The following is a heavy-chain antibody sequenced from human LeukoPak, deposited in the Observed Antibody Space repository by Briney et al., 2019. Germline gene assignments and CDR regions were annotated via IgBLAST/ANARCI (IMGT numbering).Heavy chain of an antibody. V-gene: IGHV1-69*13. D-gene: IGHD3-22*01. CDR3: ARAKHYYDSSGSLGY. Sequence: SVKVSCKASGGTFSSYAISWVRQAPGQGLEWMGGIIPIFGTANYAQKFQGRVTITADESTSTAYMELISLRSEDTAVYYCARAKHYYDSSGSLGYWGQGTLVTVSS. CDR1: GGTFSSYA. J-gene: IGHJ4*02. CDR2: IIPIFGTA.